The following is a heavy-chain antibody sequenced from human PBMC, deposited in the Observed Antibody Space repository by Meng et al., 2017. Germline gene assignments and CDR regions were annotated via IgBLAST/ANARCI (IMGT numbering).Heavy chain of an antibody. J-gene: IGHJ4*02. V-gene: IGHV3-23*01. Sequence: GESLKISCAASGFTFSSYAMSRVRQAPGKGLEWVSAISGSGGSTYYADSVKGRFTISRDNSKNTLYLQMNSLRAEDTAVYYCAKHSGYDLGYWGQGTLVTVSS. CDR1: GFTFSSYA. CDR2: ISGSGGST. D-gene: IGHD5-12*01. CDR3: AKHSGYDLGY.